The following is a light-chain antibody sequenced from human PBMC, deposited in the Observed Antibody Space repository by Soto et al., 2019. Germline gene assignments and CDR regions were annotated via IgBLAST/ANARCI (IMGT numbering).Light chain of an antibody. CDR1: SSDVGGYNY. CDR3: SSYTSSSTLV. V-gene: IGLV2-14*01. CDR2: EVS. Sequence: QSALTQPASVSGSPGQSITISCTGTSSDVGGYNYVSWYQQHPGKAPKLMIYEVSNRPSGVSNRCSGSKSGNTASLTISGLQAEDEADYYCSSYTSSSTLVFGVGTKLTVL. J-gene: IGLJ2*01.